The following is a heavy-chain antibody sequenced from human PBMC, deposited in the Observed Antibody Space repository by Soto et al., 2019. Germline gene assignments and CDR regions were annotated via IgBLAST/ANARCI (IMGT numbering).Heavy chain of an antibody. J-gene: IGHJ3*02. CDR1: GFTVSSNY. CDR3: AAVNCYDSSGPRDI. Sequence: PGGSLRLSCAASGFTVSSNYMSWVRQAPGKGLEWVSVIYSGGSTYYADSVKGRFTISRDNSKNTLYLQMNSLRAEDTAVYYCAAVNCYDSSGPRDIWGQGTMVTVSS. V-gene: IGHV3-53*01. D-gene: IGHD3-22*01. CDR2: IYSGGST.